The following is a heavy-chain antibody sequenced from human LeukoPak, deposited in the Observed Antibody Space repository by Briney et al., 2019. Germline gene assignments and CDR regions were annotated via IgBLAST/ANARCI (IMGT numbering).Heavy chain of an antibody. Sequence: SVKVPCKASGGTFSSYAISWVRQAPGQGLEWMGGIIPIFGTANYAQKFQGRVTITADESTSTAYMELSSLRSEDTAVYYCARDGSVITGTPGWFDPWGQGTLVTVSS. D-gene: IGHD1-20*01. CDR2: IIPIFGTA. CDR1: GGTFSSYA. J-gene: IGHJ5*02. CDR3: ARDGSVITGTPGWFDP. V-gene: IGHV1-69*13.